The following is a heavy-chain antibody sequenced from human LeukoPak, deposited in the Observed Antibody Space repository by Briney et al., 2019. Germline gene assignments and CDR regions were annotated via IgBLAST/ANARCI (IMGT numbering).Heavy chain of an antibody. D-gene: IGHD6-19*01. J-gene: IGHJ4*02. CDR3: ARGRGIAVAGGY. CDR1: GFTFSSYS. V-gene: IGHV3-21*01. CDR2: ISSSSSYI. Sequence: GGSLRLSCAASGFTFSSYSMNRVRQAPGKGLEWVSSISSSSSYIYYADSVKGRFTISRDNAKNSLYLQMNSLRAEDTAVYYCARGRGIAVAGGYWGQGTLVAVSS.